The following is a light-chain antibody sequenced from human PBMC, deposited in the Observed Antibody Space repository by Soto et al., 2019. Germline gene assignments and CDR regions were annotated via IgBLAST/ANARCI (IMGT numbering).Light chain of an antibody. V-gene: IGLV2-14*01. Sequence: QSALTQPASVSGSPGQSITISCTGTSSDVGGYNDVSWYQQHPGKAPKLMIYEVTNRPSGVSNRFSGSKSGNTASLTISGLRAEDEADYYCSSYTSGTTLYVFGTGTKVTVL. CDR1: SSDVGGYND. J-gene: IGLJ1*01. CDR2: EVT. CDR3: SSYTSGTTLYV.